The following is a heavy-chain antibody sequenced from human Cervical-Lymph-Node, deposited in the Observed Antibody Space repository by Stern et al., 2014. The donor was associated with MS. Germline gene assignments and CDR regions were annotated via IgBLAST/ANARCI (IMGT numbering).Heavy chain of an antibody. CDR3: ARDVSSSPDAFDI. D-gene: IGHD6-6*01. J-gene: IGHJ3*02. CDR2: TYHRSGWYY. CDR1: GDSVSSNSAT. V-gene: IGHV6-1*01. Sequence: VQLVESGPGLVKPSQTLSLTCAISGDSVSSNSATWSWIRQSPSRGLEWLGKTYHRSGWYYDYAISVKSRVTISPDTSKNQFSLRLNSVTPEDTAVYYCARDVSSSPDAFDIWGQGTMVIVSS.